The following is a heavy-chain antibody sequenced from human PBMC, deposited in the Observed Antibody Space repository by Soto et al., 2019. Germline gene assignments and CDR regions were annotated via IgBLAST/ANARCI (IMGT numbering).Heavy chain of an antibody. V-gene: IGHV3-7*03. CDR3: PSGGDFWSGYYTDY. D-gene: IGHD3-3*01. CDR1: GFTFSSYW. J-gene: IGHJ4*02. CDR2: IKQDGSEK. Sequence: GGSLRLSCAASGFTFSSYWMSWVRQAPGKGLEWVANIKQDGSEKYYVDSVKGRFTISRDNAKNSLYLQMNSLRAEDTAVYSCPSGGDFWSGYYTDYWGQGTLVTVSS.